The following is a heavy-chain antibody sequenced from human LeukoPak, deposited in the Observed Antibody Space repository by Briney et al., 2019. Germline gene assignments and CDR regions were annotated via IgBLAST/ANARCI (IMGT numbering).Heavy chain of an antibody. Sequence: RASVKVSCKASGYTFTAYYMHWVRQAPGQGLAWMGWINPDSGVTNYAQKFQGRVTMTRATSITTAYMELSRLRSDDTAIYYCARAYCSGGDCYSKSNFDSWGQGTLVTVSS. J-gene: IGHJ4*02. V-gene: IGHV1-2*02. D-gene: IGHD2-15*01. CDR1: GYTFTAYY. CDR3: ARAYCSGGDCYSKSNFDS. CDR2: INPDSGVT.